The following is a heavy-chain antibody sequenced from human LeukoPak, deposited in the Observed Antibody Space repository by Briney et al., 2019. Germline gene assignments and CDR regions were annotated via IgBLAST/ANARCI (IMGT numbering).Heavy chain of an antibody. V-gene: IGHV3-30*01. CDR2: ISYDGSNK. D-gene: IGHD6-13*01. J-gene: IGHJ4*02. CDR1: GFTFSSYA. CDR3: ARDSIAAAGFMIDY. Sequence: GGSLRLSCAASGFTFSSYAMHWVRQAPGKGLEWVAVISYDGSNKYYADSVKGRFTISRDNSKNTLYLQMNSLRAEDTAVYYCARDSIAAAGFMIDYWGQGTLVTVSP.